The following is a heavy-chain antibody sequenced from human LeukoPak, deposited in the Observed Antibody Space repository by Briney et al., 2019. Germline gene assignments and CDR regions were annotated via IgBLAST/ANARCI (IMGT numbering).Heavy chain of an antibody. V-gene: IGHV3-30*04. CDR3: ARDFTELAAVSSAA. J-gene: IGHJ4*02. D-gene: IGHD6-13*01. CDR1: GFTFISYA. CDR2: ISYDGSNK. Sequence: GRSLRHSCAASGFTFISYAMHWVRQAPGKGLEWVAVISYDGSNKYYADSVKGRFTISRDNSKNTLYLQMNSLRAEDTAVYYCARDFTELAAVSSAAWGQGSLVTVSS.